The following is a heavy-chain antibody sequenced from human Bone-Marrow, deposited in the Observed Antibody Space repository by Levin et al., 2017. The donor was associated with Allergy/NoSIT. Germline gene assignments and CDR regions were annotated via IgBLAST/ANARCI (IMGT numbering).Heavy chain of an antibody. D-gene: IGHD2-2*01. J-gene: IGHJ5*02. CDR3: ARDSKPYCSSSSCYRVNWFDP. Sequence: ASVKVSCKASGYSFGTYAMNWVRQAPGQGLEWMGWINTNTGDPMYAQGFTGRFVFSLDTSLSTAYLQISSLEAEDTAVYYCARDSKPYCSSSSCYRVNWFDPWGQGTLVTVSS. V-gene: IGHV7-4-1*02. CDR1: GYSFGTYA. CDR2: INTNTGDP.